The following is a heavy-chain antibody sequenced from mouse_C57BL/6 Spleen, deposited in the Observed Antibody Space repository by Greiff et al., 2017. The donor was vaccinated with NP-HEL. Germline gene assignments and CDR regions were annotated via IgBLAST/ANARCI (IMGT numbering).Heavy chain of an antibody. D-gene: IGHD2-4*01. J-gene: IGHJ3*01. CDR3: TRDYDVPTPLLFAY. CDR2: IYPGNSDT. CDR1: GYTFTSYW. V-gene: IGHV1-5*01. Sequence: EVQLQQSGTVLARPGASVKMSCKTSGYTFTSYWMHWVKQRPGQGLEWIGAIYPGNSDTSYNQKFKGKAKLTAVTSASTAYMELSNLTNEDSAVYYCTRDYDVPTPLLFAYWGQGTLVTVSA.